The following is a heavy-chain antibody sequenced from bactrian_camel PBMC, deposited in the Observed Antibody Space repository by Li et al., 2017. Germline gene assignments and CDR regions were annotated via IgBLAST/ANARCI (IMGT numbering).Heavy chain of an antibody. V-gene: IGHV3S40*01. CDR1: GFTFSEYA. J-gene: IGHJ4*01. CDR2: INSEGSNT. D-gene: IGHD4*01. Sequence: VQLVESGGGVVQPGGSLRLSCAASGFTFSEYAMTWVRQAPGKGLEWVSTINSEGSNTAYADSVKGRFTISQDNAKDTVYLQLNSLKPEDTAVYYCAPSRSEEFVNFYSDYVACGSWGQGTQVTVS. CDR3: APSRSEEFVNFYSDYVACGS.